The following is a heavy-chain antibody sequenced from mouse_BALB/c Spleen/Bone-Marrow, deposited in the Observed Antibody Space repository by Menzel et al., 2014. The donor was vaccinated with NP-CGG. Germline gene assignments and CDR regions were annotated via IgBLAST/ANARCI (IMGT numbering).Heavy chain of an antibody. Sequence: VQVVESGPGLVAPSQSLSITCTVSGFSLTGYGVSWVRQPPGKGLEWLGMIWGDGSTDYNSALKSRLNISKDNSKSQVFLKMSSLQTDDTARHYCARFYYFLDYWGQGTILTVSS. D-gene: IGHD1-1*01. CDR3: ARFYYFLDY. V-gene: IGHV2-6-7*01. CDR2: IWGDGST. CDR1: GFSLTGYG. J-gene: IGHJ2*01.